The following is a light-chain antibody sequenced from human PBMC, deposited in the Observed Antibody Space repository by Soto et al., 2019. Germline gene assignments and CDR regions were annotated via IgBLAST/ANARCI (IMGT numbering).Light chain of an antibody. J-gene: IGKJ4*01. CDR1: QGIRND. V-gene: IGKV1-6*01. CDR3: LQDYKYPST. Sequence: AIQMTQPPSSLSASVGDRVTITCRASQGIRNDVGWYQQKPGKAPKLLIYAASSLQSGVPSRFSASGSGTDFTLTINSLQPEDFATYSCLQDYKYPSTLGGGTNVDTK. CDR2: AAS.